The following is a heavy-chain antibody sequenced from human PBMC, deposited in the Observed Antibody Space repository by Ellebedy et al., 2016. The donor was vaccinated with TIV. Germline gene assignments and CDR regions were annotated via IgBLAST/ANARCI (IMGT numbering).Heavy chain of an antibody. CDR3: TCLQLGIADYFDY. CDR1: GYTFTKYY. V-gene: IGHV1-46*01. J-gene: IGHJ4*02. D-gene: IGHD6-13*01. Sequence: ASVKVSCKASGYTFTKYYMHWVRQAPGQGLEWMGMINPSGGSTSYAQKFQGRVTMHRDTSTSTVYMELSSLRSEDTAVYYCTCLQLGIADYFDYWGQGALVTVSS. CDR2: INPSGGST.